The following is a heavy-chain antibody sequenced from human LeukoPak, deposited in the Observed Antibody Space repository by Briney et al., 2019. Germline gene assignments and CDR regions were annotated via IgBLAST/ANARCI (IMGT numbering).Heavy chain of an antibody. Sequence: GGSLRLSCAASGFTFSSYSTNWVRQAPGKGLEWVSYISSSSSTIYYADSVKGRFTISRDNAKNSLYLQMNSLRAEDTAVYYCARGGGRDFWSGETYYYYMDVWGKGTTVTVSS. CDR1: GFTFSSYS. J-gene: IGHJ6*03. CDR2: ISSSSSTI. CDR3: ARGGGRDFWSGETYYYYMDV. D-gene: IGHD3-3*01. V-gene: IGHV3-48*01.